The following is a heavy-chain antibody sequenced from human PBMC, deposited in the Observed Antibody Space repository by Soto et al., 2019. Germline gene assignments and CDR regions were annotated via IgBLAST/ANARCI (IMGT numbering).Heavy chain of an antibody. D-gene: IGHD3-3*01. CDR2: IYHSGST. CDR1: GDYISSGDNY. CDR3: ARVLWSGYYRCAYYRRAIDI. Sequence: SETLSLTCTVSGDYISSGDNYWSWIRQSPGKGLEWIGYIYHSGSTYYSPSLKSRVTISVDTSKNQFYLELNSVTAADTAVYYCARVLWSGYYRCAYYRRAIDIWGQGTLVTV. V-gene: IGHV4-30-4*01. J-gene: IGHJ3*02.